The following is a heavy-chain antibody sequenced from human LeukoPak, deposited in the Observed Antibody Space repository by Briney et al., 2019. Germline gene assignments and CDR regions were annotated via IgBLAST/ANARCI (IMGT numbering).Heavy chain of an antibody. J-gene: IGHJ4*02. CDR1: GYTFTGYY. D-gene: IGHD3-3*01. Sequence: ASVKVSCKASGYTFTGYYMHWVRQAPGQGLEWMGWINPNSGGTNYAQKFQGRVTMTRDTSISTAYMELSRLRSDDTAVYYCARTLKRFLEWLSFDYWAQGTLVTVSS. CDR3: ARTLKRFLEWLSFDY. V-gene: IGHV1-2*02. CDR2: INPNSGGT.